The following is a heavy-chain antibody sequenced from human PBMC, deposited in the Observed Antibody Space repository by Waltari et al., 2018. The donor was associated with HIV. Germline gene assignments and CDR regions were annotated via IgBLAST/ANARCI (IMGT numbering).Heavy chain of an antibody. V-gene: IGHV3-7*01. CDR1: GFTLTNYW. CDR3: ARIGTFPHNYTIDF. Sequence: EVQLMEAGGGLVESGGSRRLSWAASGFTLTNYWLSWVRQTPGKGLEWVAYIKDDGSEKYYMGSVKGRFTISRDNAKNSMFLQMNSLRAEDTAVYYCARIGTFPHNYTIDFWGQGTTVTVSS. D-gene: IGHD1-26*01. CDR2: IKDDGSEK. J-gene: IGHJ6*02.